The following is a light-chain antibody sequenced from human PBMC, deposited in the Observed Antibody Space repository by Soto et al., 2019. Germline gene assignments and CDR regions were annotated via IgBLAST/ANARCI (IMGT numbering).Light chain of an antibody. J-gene: IGKJ2*02. Sequence: ENVLTQSPDTLSLSPGEEDTLSCRATEIDNNRCLAWYQQKPGQAPSLLIHGASTRATGIPDRFSGSGSGTGFPLTMRRLECDDFAVYFCQQYGDSCTFGQGTKLEIK. V-gene: IGKV3-20*01. CDR3: QQYGDSCT. CDR2: GAS. CDR1: EIDNNRC.